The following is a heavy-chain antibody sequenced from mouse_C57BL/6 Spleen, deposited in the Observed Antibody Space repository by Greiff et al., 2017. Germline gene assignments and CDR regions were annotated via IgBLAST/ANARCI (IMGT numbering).Heavy chain of an antibody. Sequence: QVQLQQSGPGLVKPSQSLFLTCSITGFPITSGYYWIWIRQSPGKPLEWMGYITHSGETFYNPSLQSPISITRETSKNQFFLQLNSVTTEDTAMYYCAGDREGRGAMDYWGQGTSVTVSS. J-gene: IGHJ4*01. V-gene: IGHV12-3*01. CDR1: GFPITSGYY. CDR3: AGDREGRGAMDY. CDR2: ITHSGET.